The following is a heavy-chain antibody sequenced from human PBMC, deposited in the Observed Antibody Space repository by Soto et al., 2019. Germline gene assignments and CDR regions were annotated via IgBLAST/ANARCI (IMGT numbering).Heavy chain of an antibody. V-gene: IGHV3-30*18. D-gene: IGHD6-19*01. CDR1: GFTFCDYA. Sequence: VQLVEFGGGVVQPGTSLRHSCAASGFTFCDYAMHWVRQAPGKGLEWVAVVSHDGRNTHYADSVKGRFTISRDSSKNTVSLEMTSLRAEDTAVYYCAKGGRQWLVTSDFNYWGQGALVTVSS. CDR3: AKGGRQWLVTSDFNY. J-gene: IGHJ4*02. CDR2: VSHDGRNT.